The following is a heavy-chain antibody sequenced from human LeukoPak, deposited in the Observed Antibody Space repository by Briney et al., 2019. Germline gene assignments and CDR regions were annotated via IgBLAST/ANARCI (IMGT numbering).Heavy chain of an antibody. CDR2: ISSSSSYI. CDR1: GFTFSSYE. CDR3: ARRVAPDWYFDL. J-gene: IGHJ2*01. D-gene: IGHD2-15*01. Sequence: GGSLRLSCAAPGFTFSSYEMNWVRQAPGKGLEWVSSISSSSSYIYYADSVKGRFTISRDNAQNSLYLQMNSLRAEDTAVYYCARRVAPDWYFDLWGRGTLVTVSS. V-gene: IGHV3-21*01.